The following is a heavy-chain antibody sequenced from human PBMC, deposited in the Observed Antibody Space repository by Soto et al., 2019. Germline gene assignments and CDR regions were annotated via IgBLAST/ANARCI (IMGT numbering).Heavy chain of an antibody. CDR3: ARGDDILTGYVSWLDP. D-gene: IGHD3-9*01. CDR2: IYDSGRT. Sequence: QVQLQESGPGLVKPSQTLSLTCTVSGGSISSGGYYWSWIRQHPGKGLEWIGYIYDSGRTSYNPSLKSRVTISVDPSKSQFSLKVRSGDAADTAVYYCARGDDILTGYVSWLDPWGQGTLVTVSS. V-gene: IGHV4-31*03. J-gene: IGHJ5*02. CDR1: GGSISSGGYY.